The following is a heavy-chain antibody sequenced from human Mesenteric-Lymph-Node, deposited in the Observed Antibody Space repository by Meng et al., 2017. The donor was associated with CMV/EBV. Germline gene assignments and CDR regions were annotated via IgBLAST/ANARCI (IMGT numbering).Heavy chain of an antibody. Sequence: TCTVSGGSITSGGYYWSWIRQYPGKGLEWIGYIYHSGSAYYNPSLRSRITISLDTSRNQFSLNLNSVTAADTAVYYCAGGSRAPSYYWGQGTLVTVSS. CDR2: IYHSGSA. CDR3: AGGSRAPSYY. V-gene: IGHV4-31*03. J-gene: IGHJ4*02. D-gene: IGHD6-6*01. CDR1: GGSITSGGYY.